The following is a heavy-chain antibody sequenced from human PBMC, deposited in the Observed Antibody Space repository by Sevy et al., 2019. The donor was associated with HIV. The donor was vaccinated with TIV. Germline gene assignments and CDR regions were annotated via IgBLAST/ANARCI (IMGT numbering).Heavy chain of an antibody. CDR1: GFTFSSYW. CDR3: ARGRIYDFWSGYSDDLRFDY. J-gene: IGHJ4*02. D-gene: IGHD3-3*01. V-gene: IGHV3-74*01. CDR2: INSDGSYT. Sequence: GGSLRLSCAASGFTFSSYWMHWVRQAPGKGLVWVSRINSDGSYTNYAGSVKGRFTISRDNAKNTLSLQMNSLRAEDTAVYYCARGRIYDFWSGYSDDLRFDYWGQRTLVTVSS.